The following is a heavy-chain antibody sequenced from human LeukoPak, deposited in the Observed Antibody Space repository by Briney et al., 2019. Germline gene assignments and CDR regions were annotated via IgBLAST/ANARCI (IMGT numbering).Heavy chain of an antibody. CDR3: ARRVVNNRNWYFDL. CDR1: GDRLTNNW. V-gene: IGHV5-51*01. D-gene: IGHD4-23*01. J-gene: IGHJ2*01. CDR2: IYPGDSDT. Sequence: AGESLKISCKISGDRLTNNWIGWVRQVPGKGLEWMAIIYPGDSDTRYSPSFQGQVTISADKSINTAYLQWSSLKASDTAMYYCARRVVNNRNWYFDLWGRGTLVTVSS.